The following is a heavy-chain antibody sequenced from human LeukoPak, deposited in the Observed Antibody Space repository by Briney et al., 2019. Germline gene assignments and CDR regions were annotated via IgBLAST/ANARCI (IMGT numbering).Heavy chain of an antibody. Sequence: KPSETLSLTCTVSGGSISSSSYYWGWIRQPPGKGLEWIGSIYYSGSTYYNPSLKSRVTISVDTSKNQFSLKLSSVTAADTAVYYCARADYYDSSGYYYWGQGTLVTVSS. CDR3: ARADYYDSSGYYY. V-gene: IGHV4-39*07. J-gene: IGHJ4*02. D-gene: IGHD3-22*01. CDR2: IYYSGST. CDR1: GGSISSSSYY.